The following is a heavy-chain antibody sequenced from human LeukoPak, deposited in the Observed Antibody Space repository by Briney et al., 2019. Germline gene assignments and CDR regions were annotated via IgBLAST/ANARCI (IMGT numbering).Heavy chain of an antibody. CDR2: ISSSGSTI. CDR1: GFTFSDDY. D-gene: IGHD5-24*01. J-gene: IGHJ4*02. CDR3: ARVLLADGYKEMAVVGYFDY. V-gene: IGHV3-11*04. Sequence: PGGSLRLSCEASGFTFSDDYMSWIRQAPGKGLEWVSYISSSGSTIYYADSVKGRFTISRDNAKNSLYLQMNSLRAEDTAVYYCARVLLADGYKEMAVVGYFDYWGEGALVTVSS.